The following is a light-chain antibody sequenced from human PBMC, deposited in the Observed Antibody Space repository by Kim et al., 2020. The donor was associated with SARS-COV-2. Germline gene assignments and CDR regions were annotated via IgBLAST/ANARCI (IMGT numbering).Light chain of an antibody. CDR2: QDS. Sequence: SYELTQPPSVSVSPGQTASITCSGDKLGDKYACWYQQKPGQSPVLVIYQDSKRPSGISERFSGSNSGNTATLTISGTQAMDEADYYCQVWDSSTAVFGGGTQLTVL. CDR1: KLGDKY. V-gene: IGLV3-1*01. CDR3: QVWDSSTAV. J-gene: IGLJ2*01.